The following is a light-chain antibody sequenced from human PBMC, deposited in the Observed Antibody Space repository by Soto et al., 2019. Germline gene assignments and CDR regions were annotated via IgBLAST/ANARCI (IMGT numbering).Light chain of an antibody. CDR2: GAS. Sequence: EIVLTQSPDTLSLSPGERATLSCRASQSVRADYLTWYQQRRGQPPRLLIYGASNRAPGIPDRFSGSGSVTEFTLTINRLQSEDSAVYYCHQYNSWPRGTFGPGTKVEIK. CDR3: HQYNSWPRGT. V-gene: IGKV3D-15*01. J-gene: IGKJ3*01. CDR1: QSVRAD.